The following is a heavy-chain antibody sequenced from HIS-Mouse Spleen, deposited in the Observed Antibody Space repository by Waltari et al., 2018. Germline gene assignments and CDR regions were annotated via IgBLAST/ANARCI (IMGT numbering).Heavy chain of an antibody. D-gene: IGHD4-17*01. CDR2: INHRGST. V-gene: IGHV4-34*01. CDR1: GGSFSGYY. CDR3: ARGRSPATVTIGYYFDY. Sequence: QVQLQQWGAGLLKPSETLSLTCAVYGGSFSGYYWSWIRQPPGKGLEWIGEINHRGSTNYNPSFKSRVTISVDTSKNQFSLKLSSVTAADTAVYYCARGRSPATVTIGYYFDYWGQGTLVTVSS. J-gene: IGHJ4*02.